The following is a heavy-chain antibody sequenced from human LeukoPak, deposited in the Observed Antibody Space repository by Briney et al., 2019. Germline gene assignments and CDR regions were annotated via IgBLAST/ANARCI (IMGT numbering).Heavy chain of an antibody. Sequence: SETLSLTCTVSGGSISNYFWTWIRQPAGKVLEWIGRIYTSGNTIYNPSLKSRVTISVDTSKNQVSLKLSSVTAADTAVYYCVRVGGDDSSGYYFGYWGQGTLVTVSS. D-gene: IGHD3-22*01. CDR2: IYTSGNT. CDR3: VRVGGDDSSGYYFGY. V-gene: IGHV4-4*07. CDR1: GGSISNYF. J-gene: IGHJ4*02.